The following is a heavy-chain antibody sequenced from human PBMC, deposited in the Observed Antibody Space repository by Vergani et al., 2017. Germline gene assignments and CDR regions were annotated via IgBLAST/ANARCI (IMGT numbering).Heavy chain of an antibody. CDR3: AKHFRGWGIDY. V-gene: IGHV3-30*02. J-gene: IGHJ4*02. Sequence: QVHLVESGGGVVQPGRSLRLSCAMSGFTLSNYDMQWIRQGPGKGLEFVAFIQFDGSNQYYADSVKGRFTLSRDFSKNTLYLQMNSLRTDDTATYYCAKHFRGWGIDYWGQGTQVIVSS. CDR2: IQFDGSNQ. D-gene: IGHD3-16*01. CDR1: GFTLSNYD.